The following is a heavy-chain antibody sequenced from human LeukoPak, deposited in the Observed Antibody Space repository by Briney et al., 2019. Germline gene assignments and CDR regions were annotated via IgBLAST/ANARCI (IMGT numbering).Heavy chain of an antibody. J-gene: IGHJ4*02. Sequence: PSETLSLTCAVYGGSFSGYYWSWIRQPPGKGLEWVGEINHSGSTNYNPSLKSRVTISVDTSKNQFSLKLSSVTAADTAVYYCASSDYDYVWGCYPYYFDYWGQGTLVTVSS. V-gene: IGHV4-34*01. CDR2: INHSGST. CDR3: ASSDYDYVWGCYPYYFDY. CDR1: GGSFSGYY. D-gene: IGHD3-16*02.